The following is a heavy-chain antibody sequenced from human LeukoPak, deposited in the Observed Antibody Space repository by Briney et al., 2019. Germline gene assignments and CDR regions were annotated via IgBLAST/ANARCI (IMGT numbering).Heavy chain of an antibody. CDR3: ARSVLRYCSGGSCYLRGLDY. D-gene: IGHD2-15*01. J-gene: IGHJ4*02. CDR1: GGSISSGGYY. CDR2: IYYSGST. V-gene: IGHV4-31*03. Sequence: SETLSLTCTVSGGSISSGGYYWSWIRQHPGKGLEWIGYIYYSGSTYYNPSLKSRVTISVDTSKNQFSLKLSSVTAADTAVYYCARSVLRYCSGGSCYLRGLDYWGQGTLVTVSS.